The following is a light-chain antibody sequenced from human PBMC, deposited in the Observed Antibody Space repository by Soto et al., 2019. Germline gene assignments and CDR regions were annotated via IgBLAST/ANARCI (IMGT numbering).Light chain of an antibody. Sequence: QSVLTQPPSVSGAPGQRVTISCTGSSSNIGAGYDVHWYQQLPGTAPKLLIDGNSNRPSGVPDRFSGSKSGTSASLALTGLQAEDEADYYSQSYDSSLSGYVFGTGTKVTVL. CDR3: QSYDSSLSGYV. V-gene: IGLV1-40*01. CDR2: GNS. J-gene: IGLJ1*01. CDR1: SSNIGAGYD.